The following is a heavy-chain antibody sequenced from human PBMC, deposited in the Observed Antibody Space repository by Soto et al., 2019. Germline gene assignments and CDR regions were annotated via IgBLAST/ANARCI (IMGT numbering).Heavy chain of an antibody. CDR2: ISSSSSTI. D-gene: IGHD2-2*01. J-gene: IGHJ6*03. CDR3: ARGAPAATYYYYYMDV. CDR1: GFTFSSYS. Sequence: EVQMVESGGGLVQPGGYLRHSCAASGFTFSSYSMNWVRQALGKGLEWVSYISSSSSTIYYADSVKGRFTISRDNAKNSLYLQMNSLRAEDTAVYYCARGAPAATYYYYYMDVWGKGTTVTVSS. V-gene: IGHV3-48*01.